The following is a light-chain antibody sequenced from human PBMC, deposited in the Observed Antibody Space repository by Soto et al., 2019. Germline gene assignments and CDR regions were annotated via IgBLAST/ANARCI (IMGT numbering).Light chain of an antibody. V-gene: IGKV1-39*01. CDR1: QSITTY. J-gene: IGKJ2*01. CDR2: LAS. CDR3: QQSYNTPPDT. Sequence: DIQMTQSPSSLSASVGDRVTITCRASQSITTYLNWYQQKPGKAPKLLIYLASSLQSGVPSRFSGSGFGTDFTLTIYSLQAEDSATSYCQQSYNTPPDTFGQGTKLEIK.